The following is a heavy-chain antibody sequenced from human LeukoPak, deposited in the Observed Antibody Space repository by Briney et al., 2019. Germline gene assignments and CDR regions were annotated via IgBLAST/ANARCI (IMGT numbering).Heavy chain of an antibody. J-gene: IGHJ4*02. Sequence: GSSVKVSCKASGGTFGSYAISWVRQAPGQGLEWMGGIIPIFGTANYAQKFQGRLTITADESTSTAYMELSSLRSEDTAVYYCARVSSTTVTTINYYFDYWGQGTLVTVSS. CDR3: ARVSSTTVTTINYYFDY. CDR2: IIPIFGTA. V-gene: IGHV1-69*01. D-gene: IGHD4-17*01. CDR1: GGTFGSYA.